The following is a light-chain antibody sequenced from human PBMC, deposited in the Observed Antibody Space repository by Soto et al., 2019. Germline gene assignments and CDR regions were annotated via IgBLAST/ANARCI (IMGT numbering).Light chain of an antibody. Sequence: EIVMTQSPATLSVSPGERATLSCRASQSVSSNLAWYQQKPGQAPRLLIYGASTRATGVPARFSGSGSGTEFTLTISSLQSEDFVVYYCQQYNNWPPLTFGPGTKVAIK. V-gene: IGKV3-15*01. CDR1: QSVSSN. CDR3: QQYNNWPPLT. J-gene: IGKJ3*01. CDR2: GAS.